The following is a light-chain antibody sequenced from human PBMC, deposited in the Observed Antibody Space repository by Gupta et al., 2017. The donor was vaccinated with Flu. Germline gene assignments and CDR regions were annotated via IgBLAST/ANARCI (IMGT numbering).Light chain of an antibody. CDR3: QQYYSTLYT. Sequence: DIVMPQPPDSLAVSLGERATINCKSSQSVLYSSNNKNYLAWYQQKPGKPPKLLIYWASTRESGVPDRFSGSGSGTDFTLTISSLQAEDVAVYYCQQYYSTLYTFGQGTKLEIK. CDR1: QSVLYSSNNKNY. CDR2: WAS. J-gene: IGKJ2*01. V-gene: IGKV4-1*01.